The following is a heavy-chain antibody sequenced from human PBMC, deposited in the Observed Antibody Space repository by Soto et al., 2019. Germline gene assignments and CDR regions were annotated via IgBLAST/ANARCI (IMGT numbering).Heavy chain of an antibody. J-gene: IGHJ4*02. CDR3: ARASYDSSTYYLDY. D-gene: IGHD3-22*01. CDR2: IYYSGST. CDR1: GASISRGDYY. V-gene: IGHV4-30-4*01. Sequence: QVQLQESGPGLVKPSQTLSLTCTVSGASISRGDYYWTWVRQPPGKGLEWIGSIYYSGSTYYNPSLKSRVTISVDTSNNQFSLKLSSVTAADTAVYYCARASYDSSTYYLDYWGQGTLVTVSS.